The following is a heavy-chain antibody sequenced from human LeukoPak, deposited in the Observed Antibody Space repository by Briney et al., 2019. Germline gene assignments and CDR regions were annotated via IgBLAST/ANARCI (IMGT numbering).Heavy chain of an antibody. D-gene: IGHD6-25*01. J-gene: IGHJ4*02. V-gene: IGHV1-18*01. Sequence: ASVKVSCKASGYTFTTYGFSWVRQAPGQGLEWMGWISSYNGGADYAQKPQGRVTMTTDTSTSTTYLELRSLRSDDTAVHYCARQKKQTTAIDYWGQGTLVTVSS. CDR1: GYTFTTYG. CDR2: ISSYNGGA. CDR3: ARQKKQTTAIDY.